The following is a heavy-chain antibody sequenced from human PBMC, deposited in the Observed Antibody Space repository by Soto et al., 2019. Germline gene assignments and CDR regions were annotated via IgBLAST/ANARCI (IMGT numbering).Heavy chain of an antibody. CDR3: ARAQSLLYYDYVWGSYLTNWFDP. CDR1: GGSISSYY. Sequence: TLSLTCTVSGGSISSYYWSWIRQPPGKGLEWIGYIYYSGSTNYNPSLKSRVTISVDTSKNQFSLKLSSVTAADTAVYYCARAQSLLYYDYVWGSYLTNWFDPWGQGTLVTVS. V-gene: IGHV4-59*01. D-gene: IGHD3-16*02. J-gene: IGHJ5*02. CDR2: IYYSGST.